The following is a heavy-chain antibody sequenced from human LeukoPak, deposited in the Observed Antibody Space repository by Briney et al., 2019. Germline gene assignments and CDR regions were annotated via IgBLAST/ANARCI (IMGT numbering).Heavy chain of an antibody. V-gene: IGHV3-7*01. CDR2: IKQDGSGQ. J-gene: IGHJ5*02. CDR1: GFTFSSYW. CDR3: ARGIASGIDFFDP. D-gene: IGHD6-13*01. Sequence: PGGSLRLSCAASGFTFSSYWMTWVRKAPGKGMEWVANIKQDGSGQYYVDSVKGRFTISRDNAKNSLYLQMNSLRAEDTAVYYCARGIASGIDFFDPWGQGTLVTVSS.